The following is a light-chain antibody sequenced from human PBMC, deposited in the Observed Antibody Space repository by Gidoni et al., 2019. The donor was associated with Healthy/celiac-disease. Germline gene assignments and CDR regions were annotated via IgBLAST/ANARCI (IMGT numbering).Light chain of an antibody. Sequence: DIQLTQSPSLLSASVGDRVTITCWASQGISSYLAWYQQKPGKAPKLLIYAASTLQSGVPSRFSGSGSGTEFTLTISSLQPEDFATYYCQQLNSYPRTFGQGTKVEIK. CDR1: QGISSY. CDR3: QQLNSYPRT. J-gene: IGKJ1*01. V-gene: IGKV1-9*01. CDR2: AAS.